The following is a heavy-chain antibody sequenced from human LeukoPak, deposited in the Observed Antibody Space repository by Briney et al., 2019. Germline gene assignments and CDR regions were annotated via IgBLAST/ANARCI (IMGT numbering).Heavy chain of an antibody. CDR1: GGSFSGYY. Sequence: SETLSLTCAVSGGSFSGYYWSWIRQPPGKGLEWIGEINHSGSTNYNPSLKSRVIISVDTSKNQFSLKLSSVTAADTAVYYCARNRADGSGTNYEKNPLHFDSWGQGTLVTVSS. D-gene: IGHD3-10*01. CDR2: INHSGST. CDR3: ARNRADGSGTNYEKNPLHFDS. J-gene: IGHJ4*02. V-gene: IGHV4-34*01.